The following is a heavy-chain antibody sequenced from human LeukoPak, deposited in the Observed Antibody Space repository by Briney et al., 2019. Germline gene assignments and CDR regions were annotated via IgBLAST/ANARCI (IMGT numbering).Heavy chain of an antibody. Sequence: PGGSLRLSCAASGFTVITNDMTWVRQAPGKGLEWVSAISGSGGSTYYADSVKGRFTISRDNSKNTLYLQMNSLRAEDTAVYYCAKPSSGWYTWDYWGQGTLVTVSS. J-gene: IGHJ4*02. V-gene: IGHV3-23*01. CDR1: GFTVITND. CDR2: ISGSGGST. D-gene: IGHD6-19*01. CDR3: AKPSSGWYTWDY.